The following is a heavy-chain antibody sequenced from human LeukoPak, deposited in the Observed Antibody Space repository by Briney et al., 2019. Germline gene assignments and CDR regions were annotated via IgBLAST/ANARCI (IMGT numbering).Heavy chain of an antibody. V-gene: IGHV3-30*04. CDR1: GFTFSSYA. D-gene: IGHD1-26*01. CDR3: ASFDAWELLPFDY. J-gene: IGHJ4*02. Sequence: GGSLRLSCAASGFTFSSYAMHWVRQAPGKGLEWVAVISYDGSNKYYADSVKGRFTISRDNSKNTLYLQMNSLRAEDTAVYYCASFDAWELLPFDYWGQGTLVTVSS. CDR2: ISYDGSNK.